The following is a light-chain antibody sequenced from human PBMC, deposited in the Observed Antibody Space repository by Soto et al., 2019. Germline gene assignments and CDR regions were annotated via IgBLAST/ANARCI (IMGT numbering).Light chain of an antibody. CDR3: QQYNGYSGT. CDR1: QSINNW. Sequence: DTQMTQSPSTLSASVGDRVNITCRASQSINNWLAWYQQKPGKAPKLLIYKASNLESGLPSRFSGSASGTDFTITISSLPPDDLATYYCQQYNGYSGTFGQGTKLEIK. CDR2: KAS. J-gene: IGKJ2*01. V-gene: IGKV1-5*03.